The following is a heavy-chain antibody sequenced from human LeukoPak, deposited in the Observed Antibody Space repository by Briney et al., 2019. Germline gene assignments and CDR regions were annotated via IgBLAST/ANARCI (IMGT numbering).Heavy chain of an antibody. D-gene: IGHD3-22*01. CDR3: ARGGSHYYDSSGYSMRAFDI. CDR1: GGTFSSYA. CDR2: IIPIFGTA. V-gene: IGHV1-69*06. Sequence: PVASVKVSCKASGGTFSSYAISWVRQAPGQGLEWMGGIIPIFGTANYAQKFQGRVTITADKSTSTAYMELSSLRSEDTAVYYCARGGSHYYDSSGYSMRAFDIWGQGTMVTVSS. J-gene: IGHJ3*02.